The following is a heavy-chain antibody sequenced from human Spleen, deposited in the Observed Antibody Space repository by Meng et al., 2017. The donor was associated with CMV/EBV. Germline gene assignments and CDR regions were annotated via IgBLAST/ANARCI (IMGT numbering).Heavy chain of an antibody. CDR3: ARGHRSTWNDSLVDY. CDR1: GYTFTGYF. Sequence: SVKVSCKASGYTFTGYFLHWVRQAPGQGLECMGWINPNSGVTNYAQKFQGRVTMTRDTSISTAYMELSRLRSDDTAVYYCARGHRSTWNDSLVDYWGQGTLVTVSS. J-gene: IGHJ4*02. V-gene: IGHV1-2*02. D-gene: IGHD1-1*01. CDR2: INPNSGVT.